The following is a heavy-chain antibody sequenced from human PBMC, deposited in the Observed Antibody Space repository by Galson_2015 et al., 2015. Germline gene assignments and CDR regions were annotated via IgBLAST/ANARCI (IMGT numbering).Heavy chain of an antibody. V-gene: IGHV3-48*03. J-gene: IGHJ4*02. D-gene: IGHD3-3*01. CDR2: VSSDSSTM. CDR3: ARDFWRGVIPFYS. CDR1: GFTFSSFE. Sequence: SLRLSCAASGFTFSSFEMHWVRQAPGKGLEWISYVSSDSSTMYYADSVRGRFTISRDNAKNSLYLQMSSLRAEDTAVYYCARDFWRGVIPFYSWGQGTEGTVS.